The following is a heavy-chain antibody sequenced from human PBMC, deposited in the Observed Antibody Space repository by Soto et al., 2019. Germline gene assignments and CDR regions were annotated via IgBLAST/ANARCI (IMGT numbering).Heavy chain of an antibody. J-gene: IGHJ4*02. V-gene: IGHV3-23*01. CDR1: GFTFSTYA. CDR3: AEQSDNTFRSLSH. D-gene: IGHD3-16*02. Sequence: EVQLLESGGGLVQPGGSLKISCAVSGFTFSTYAMSWVRQAPGKGLEWVSAISGSGGSTYYADSVKGRFTISRDNYKNPVYLQMHRLRAEAAAIYYSAEQSDNTFRSLSHWGQGTLVTVSS. CDR2: ISGSGGST.